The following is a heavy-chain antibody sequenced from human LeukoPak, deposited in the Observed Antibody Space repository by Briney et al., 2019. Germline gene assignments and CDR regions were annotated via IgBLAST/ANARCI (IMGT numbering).Heavy chain of an antibody. CDR3: ATDFSRFGEPLY. CDR2: IWYDGSNK. CDR1: GFTFSSYG. D-gene: IGHD3-10*01. J-gene: IGHJ4*02. Sequence: GGSLRLSCAASGFTFSSYGMHWVRQAPGKGLEWVAVIWYDGSNKYYADSVKGRFTISRDNSKNTLYLQMNSLRAEDTAVYYCATDFSRFGEPLYWGQGTLVTVSS. V-gene: IGHV3-33*01.